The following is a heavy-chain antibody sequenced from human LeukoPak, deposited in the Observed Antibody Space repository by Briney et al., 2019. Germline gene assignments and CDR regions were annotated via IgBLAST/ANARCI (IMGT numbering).Heavy chain of an antibody. CDR2: INPSGGST. CDR3: ARDPRGVVVTANPFDY. CDR1: GYTFTSYY. J-gene: IGHJ4*02. D-gene: IGHD2-21*02. Sequence: ASVNVSCKASGYTFTSYYMHWVRQAPGQGLEWMGIINPSGGSTSYAQKFQGRVTMTRDTSTSTVYMELSSLRSEDTAVYYCARDPRGVVVTANPFDYWGQGTLVTVSS. V-gene: IGHV1-46*01.